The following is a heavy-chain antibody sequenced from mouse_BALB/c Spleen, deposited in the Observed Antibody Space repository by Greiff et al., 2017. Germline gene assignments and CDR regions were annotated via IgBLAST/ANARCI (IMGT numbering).Heavy chain of an antibody. CDR1: GFTFSSFG. V-gene: IGHV5-17*02. Sequence: EVKLVESGGGLVQPGGSRKLSCAASGFTFSSFGMHWVRQAPEKGLEWVAYISSGSSTIYYADTVKGRFTISRDNPKNTLFLQMTSLRSEDTAMYYCARGGDYDGAWFAYWGQGTLVTVSA. CDR3: ARGGDYDGAWFAY. J-gene: IGHJ3*01. D-gene: IGHD2-4*01. CDR2: ISSGSSTI.